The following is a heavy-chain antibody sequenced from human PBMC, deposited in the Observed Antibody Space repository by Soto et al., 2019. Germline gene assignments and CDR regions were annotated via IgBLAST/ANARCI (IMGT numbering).Heavy chain of an antibody. D-gene: IGHD3-10*01. Sequence: PGGSLRLSCAASGFTFSSYGMHWVRQAPGKGLEWVAFIWHDGGNKFYAESVKGRFTISRDNSKNTLYLQMNSLRAEDTAVYYCAKAYYYGSGSAGLLDVWGQGTTVTVSS. CDR2: IWHDGGNK. CDR1: GFTFSSYG. J-gene: IGHJ6*02. CDR3: AKAYYYGSGSAGLLDV. V-gene: IGHV3-30*02.